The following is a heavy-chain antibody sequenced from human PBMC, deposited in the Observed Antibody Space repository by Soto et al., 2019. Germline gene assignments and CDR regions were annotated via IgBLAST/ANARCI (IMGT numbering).Heavy chain of an antibody. D-gene: IGHD2-2*01. J-gene: IGHJ6*02. CDR1: GYTFTSYG. Sequence: ASVKVSCKASGYTFTSYGISWVRQAPGQGLEWMGWISAYNGNTNYAQKLQGRVTMTTDTSTSTAYMELRSLRSDDTAVYYCARFDIVLDPAANFISYYGMRVWGEGTTVTVS. V-gene: IGHV1-18*01. CDR2: ISAYNGNT. CDR3: ARFDIVLDPAANFISYYGMRV.